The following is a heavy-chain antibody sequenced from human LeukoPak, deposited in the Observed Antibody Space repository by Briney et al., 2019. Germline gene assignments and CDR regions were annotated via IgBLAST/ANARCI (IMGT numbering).Heavy chain of an antibody. CDR2: IYWDDDK. Sequence: SGPTLVKPTQTLTLTCTFSGFSLSTSGVGVGWIRQPPGKALEWLALIYWDDDKRYSPSLKSRLIITKDTSKNQVVLTMTNTDPVDTATYYCAHSSVLLWFGEPYFDYWGQGTLVTVSS. J-gene: IGHJ4*02. CDR3: AHSSVLLWFGEPYFDY. CDR1: GFSLSTSGVG. D-gene: IGHD3-10*01. V-gene: IGHV2-5*02.